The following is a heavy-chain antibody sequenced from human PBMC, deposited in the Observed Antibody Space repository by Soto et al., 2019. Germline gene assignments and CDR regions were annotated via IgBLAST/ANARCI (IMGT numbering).Heavy chain of an antibody. Sequence: EVQPVESGGGLVQPGGSLRLSCAASGFTFSSNWMYWVRQAPGKGLVWVSRINTDGSVTSYAESVKGRFTISRDNAKNTLYLQRNSLRTEDTAVYYCARYRSGAGDYWGQGTLVTVSS. J-gene: IGHJ4*02. CDR1: GFTFSSNW. CDR3: ARYRSGAGDY. V-gene: IGHV3-74*01. D-gene: IGHD6-19*01. CDR2: INTDGSVT.